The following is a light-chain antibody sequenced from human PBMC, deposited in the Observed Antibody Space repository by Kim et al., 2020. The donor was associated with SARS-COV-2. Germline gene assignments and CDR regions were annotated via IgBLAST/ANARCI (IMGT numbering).Light chain of an antibody. CDR2: TKN. Sequence: GQMVTISCSGSSSNLGSNTLNWYQQLPGRAPKLLINTKNQGPSGVPDRFSGSKSGTSASLAISWLQSEDEADYYCASWDVSLNGWVFGGGTQLTVL. CDR1: SSNLGSNT. V-gene: IGLV1-44*01. J-gene: IGLJ3*02. CDR3: ASWDVSLNGWV.